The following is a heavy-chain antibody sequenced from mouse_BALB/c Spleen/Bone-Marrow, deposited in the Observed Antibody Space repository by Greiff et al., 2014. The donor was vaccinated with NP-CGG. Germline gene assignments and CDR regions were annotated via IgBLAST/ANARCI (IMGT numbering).Heavy chain of an antibody. CDR3: ARDDDSYAMDY. CDR1: GFSLTSYS. Sequence: QVQLKESGPGLVAPSQSLSITCTVSGFSLTSYSVQWVRQPPGKGLEWLGVIWAGGSTNYNSALMSRLSISKDNSKSQVFLKMSSLQTDDTAMFYCARDDDSYAMDYWGQGTSATVSS. CDR2: IWAGGST. D-gene: IGHD2-3*01. V-gene: IGHV2-9*02. J-gene: IGHJ4*01.